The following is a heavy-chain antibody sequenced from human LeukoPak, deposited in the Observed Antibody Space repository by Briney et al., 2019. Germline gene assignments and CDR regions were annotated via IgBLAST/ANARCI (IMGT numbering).Heavy chain of an antibody. CDR1: GFTFSSYS. V-gene: IGHV3-30*02. Sequence: PGGSLRLSCAASGFTFSSYSMNWVRQAPGKGLERVAFIRYDGSNKYYADSVKGRFTISRDNSKNTLYLQMNSLRAEDTAVYYCASIYYYDSIDAFDIWGQGTMVTVSS. CDR2: IRYDGSNK. CDR3: ASIYYYDSIDAFDI. D-gene: IGHD3-22*01. J-gene: IGHJ3*02.